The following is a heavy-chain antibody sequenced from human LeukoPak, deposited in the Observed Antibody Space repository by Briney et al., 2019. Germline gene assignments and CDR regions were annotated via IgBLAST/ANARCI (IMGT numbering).Heavy chain of an antibody. D-gene: IGHD4-17*01. V-gene: IGHV4-34*01. J-gene: IGHJ6*02. CDR2: INHSGST. CDR1: GGSFSGYY. CDR3: ASLLRPYYYYGMDV. Sequence: PSETLSLTRAVYGGSFSGYYWSWIRQPPGKGLEWIGEINHSGSTNYNPSLKSRVTISVDTSKNQFSLKLSSVTAADTAVYYCASLLRPYYYYGMDVWGQGTTVTVSS.